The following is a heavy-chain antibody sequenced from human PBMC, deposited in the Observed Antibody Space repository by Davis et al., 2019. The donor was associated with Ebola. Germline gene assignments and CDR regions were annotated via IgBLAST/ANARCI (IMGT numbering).Heavy chain of an antibody. J-gene: IGHJ4*02. Sequence: PSETLSLTCTVSGGSISSHYWSWIRQPPGKGLEWIGYIYYSGSTNYNPSLKSRVTISVDTSKNQFSLKLSSVTAADTAVYYCARAPGLFDRFDYWGQGTLVTVSS. CDR2: IYYSGST. CDR3: ARAPGLFDRFDY. CDR1: GGSISSHY. V-gene: IGHV4-59*11. D-gene: IGHD3-9*01.